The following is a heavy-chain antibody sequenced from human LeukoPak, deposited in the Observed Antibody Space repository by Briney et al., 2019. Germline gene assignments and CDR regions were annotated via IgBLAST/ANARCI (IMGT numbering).Heavy chain of an antibody. V-gene: IGHV1-18*01. CDR1: GYTFTSYG. Sequence: GASVKVSCKASGYTFTSYGISWVRQAPGQGLEWMGWISAYNGNTNYAQKLQGRVTMTTDTSTSTAYMELRSLRSDDTAVYYCARDQYSGSYYPRGSDYWGQGTLVTVSS. CDR3: ARDQYSGSYYPRGSDY. J-gene: IGHJ4*02. CDR2: ISAYNGNT. D-gene: IGHD1-26*01.